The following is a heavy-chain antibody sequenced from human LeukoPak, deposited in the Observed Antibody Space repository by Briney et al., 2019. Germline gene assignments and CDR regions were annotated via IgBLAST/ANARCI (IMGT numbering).Heavy chain of an antibody. CDR3: ARDPTGGPRSQPYYFDY. Sequence: SETLSLTCTVSGGSISSYYWSWIRQPAGKGLEWIGRIYTSGSTNYNPSLKSRVTMSVDTSKNQFSLKLSSVTAADTAVYYCARDPTGGPRSQPYYFDYWGQGTLVTVSS. CDR2: IYTSGST. V-gene: IGHV4-4*07. CDR1: GGSISSYY. J-gene: IGHJ4*02.